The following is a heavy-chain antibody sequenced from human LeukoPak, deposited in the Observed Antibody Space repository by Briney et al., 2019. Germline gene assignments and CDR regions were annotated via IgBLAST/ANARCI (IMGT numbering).Heavy chain of an antibody. Sequence: PSETLSLTCTVSGGSISSGGYYWSWIRQPPGKGLEWIGYIYHSGSTYYNPSLKSRVTISVDRSKNQFSLKLSSVTAADTAVYYCARGDDYSSGWPPFDYWGQGTLVTVSS. J-gene: IGHJ4*02. V-gene: IGHV4-30-2*01. CDR2: IYHSGST. CDR3: ARGDDYSSGWPPFDY. CDR1: GGSISSGGYY. D-gene: IGHD6-19*01.